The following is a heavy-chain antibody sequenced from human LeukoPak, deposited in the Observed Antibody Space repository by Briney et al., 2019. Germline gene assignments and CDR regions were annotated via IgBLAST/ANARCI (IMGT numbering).Heavy chain of an antibody. Sequence: SETLSLTCTVSGGSVSSYYWSWIRQPPGKGLEWIGYIYYSGTTYYNPSLKSRVTISLDTSKNQFSLKLSSVTAADTAVYYCARAAGDFWSGYIDYWGQGTLVTVSS. CDR3: ARAAGDFWSGYIDY. D-gene: IGHD3-3*01. CDR1: GGSVSSYY. CDR2: IYYSGTT. V-gene: IGHV4-59*02. J-gene: IGHJ4*02.